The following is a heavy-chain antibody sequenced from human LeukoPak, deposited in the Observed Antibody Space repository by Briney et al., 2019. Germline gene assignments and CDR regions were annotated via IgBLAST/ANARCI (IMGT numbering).Heavy chain of an antibody. CDR3: ARDLWGYCALYMDV. CDR2: IRSSGSTL. Sequence: GALRLSCAASGFTFSDYYMSWIRQAPGKGLEWVSYIRSSGSTLYYADSVKGRFTISRDNTKTSLYLQMTSLRVEDTAVYYCARDLWGYCALYMDVWGKGTTVTVSS. D-gene: IGHD1-26*01. CDR1: GFTFSDYY. V-gene: IGHV3-11*04. J-gene: IGHJ6*03.